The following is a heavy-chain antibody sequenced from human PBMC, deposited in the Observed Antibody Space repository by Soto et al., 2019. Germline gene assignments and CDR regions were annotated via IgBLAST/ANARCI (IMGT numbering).Heavy chain of an antibody. Sequence: EVQLVESGGGLVQPGRSLRLSCAASGFTFDDYAMHWVRQAPGKGLEWVSGISWNSGSIGYADSVKGRFTISRDNAKNSQYLQMNSLRAEDTALYYCAKDSTDDILTGYYRGAAFDIWGQGTMVTVSS. CDR3: AKDSTDDILTGYYRGAAFDI. V-gene: IGHV3-9*01. CDR2: ISWNSGSI. CDR1: GFTFDDYA. J-gene: IGHJ3*02. D-gene: IGHD3-9*01.